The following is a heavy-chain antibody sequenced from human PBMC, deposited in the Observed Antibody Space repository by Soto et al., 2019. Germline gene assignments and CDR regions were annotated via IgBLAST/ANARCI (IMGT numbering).Heavy chain of an antibody. J-gene: IGHJ6*02. D-gene: IGHD3-10*01. CDR3: ARVHYYGSGRYYPYGMEV. CDR2: VSPPFRTS. CDR1: GVSFNNNG. Sequence: QVQLVQSGAEVKKPGSSVKVSCKTSGVSFNNNGIGWVRQAPGHGLEWMGGVSPPFRTSNYARKFQGRISITADAHTHTGKKELRSLTSEDPAKYKCARVHYYGSGRYYPYGMEVWGQGTTVTGTS. V-gene: IGHV1-69*01.